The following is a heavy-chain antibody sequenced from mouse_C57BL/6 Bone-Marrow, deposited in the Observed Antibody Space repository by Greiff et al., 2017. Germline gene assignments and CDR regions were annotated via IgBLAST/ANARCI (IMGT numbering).Heavy chain of an antibody. CDR1: GYAFTNYL. CDR3: ARCDGYPSY. CDR2: INPGSGGT. Sequence: VQVVESGAELVRPGTSVKVSCKASGYAFTNYLIEWVKQRPGQGLEWIGVINPGSGGTNYNEKFKGKATLTADKSSSTAYMQLSSLTSEDSAVYFCARCDGYPSYWGQGTTLTVSS. V-gene: IGHV1-54*01. D-gene: IGHD2-3*01. J-gene: IGHJ2*01.